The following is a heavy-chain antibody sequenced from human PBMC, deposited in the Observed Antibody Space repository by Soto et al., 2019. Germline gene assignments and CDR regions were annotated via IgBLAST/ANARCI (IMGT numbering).Heavy chain of an antibody. V-gene: IGHV3-23*01. D-gene: IGHD3-16*02. Sequence: GGSLRLSCAASGFTFSSYSMSWVRQAPGKGLEWVSAISGSGGSTYYADSVKGRFTISRDNSKNTLYLQMNSQRAEDTAVYYCANSNGYDYIWGSYRYTTEYYFDYWGQGTLVTVSS. CDR2: ISGSGGST. CDR1: GFTFSSYS. J-gene: IGHJ4*02. CDR3: ANSNGYDYIWGSYRYTTEYYFDY.